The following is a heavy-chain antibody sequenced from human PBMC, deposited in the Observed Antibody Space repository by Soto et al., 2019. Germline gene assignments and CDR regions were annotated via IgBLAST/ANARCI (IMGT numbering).Heavy chain of an antibody. V-gene: IGHV4-30-4*01. J-gene: IGHJ5*02. D-gene: IGHD3-10*01. CDR3: ARAPNYFGTSGSPHWSDP. Sequence: QVRLQESGPGLVKPSQTLSLTCTVSGASIFTGDDYWSWIRQPPGKGLEWIANSNYSGSAYYGPSLQRRSSKLVDTSRTEFSLKLNSVTAADTAFCYCARAPNYFGTSGSPHWSDPCGQGILVTVSS. CDR2: SNYSGSA. CDR1: GASIFTGDDY.